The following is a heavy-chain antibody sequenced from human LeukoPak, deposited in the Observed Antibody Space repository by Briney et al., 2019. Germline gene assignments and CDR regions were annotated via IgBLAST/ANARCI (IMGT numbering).Heavy chain of an antibody. J-gene: IGHJ4*02. V-gene: IGHV5-51*01. CDR2: IYPGDSDT. CDR1: GYTFTSYW. CDR3: ARLRDYGGNSELGY. D-gene: IGHD4-23*01. Sequence: GESLKISCKASGYTFTSYWIGWVGQMHGKGLEWMGIIYPGDSDTRYSPSFQGQVTISADKSISTAYLQWSSLKASDTAMYFCARLRDYGGNSELGYWGQGTLVTVSS.